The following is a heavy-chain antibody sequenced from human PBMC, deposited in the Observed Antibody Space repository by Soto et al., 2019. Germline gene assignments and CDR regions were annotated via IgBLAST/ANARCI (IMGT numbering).Heavy chain of an antibody. CDR1: GFTFSNYA. Sequence: PGGSLRLSCAASGFTFSNYAVTWVRQAPGKGLEWVSAISGSGGSTYYADSVKGRFTISRDNSKNTLYLQMNSLRAEDTALYYCARSIYVDIVATTTFDYWGQGTLVTVSS. V-gene: IGHV3-23*01. CDR3: ARSIYVDIVATTTFDY. CDR2: ISGSGGST. D-gene: IGHD5-12*01. J-gene: IGHJ4*02.